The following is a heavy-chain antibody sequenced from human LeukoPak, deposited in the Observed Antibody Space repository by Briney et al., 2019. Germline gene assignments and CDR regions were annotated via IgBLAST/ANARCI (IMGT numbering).Heavy chain of an antibody. CDR1: GYTFTSYD. Sequence: ASVKVSCKASGYTFTSYDINWVRQATGQGLEWMGWMNPNSGNTGYAQKFQGRATMTRNTSISTAYMELSSLRSEDTAVYYCARGPQYYYDSSGYFAYWGQGTLVTVSS. D-gene: IGHD3-22*01. CDR2: MNPNSGNT. CDR3: ARGPQYYYDSSGYFAY. V-gene: IGHV1-8*01. J-gene: IGHJ4*02.